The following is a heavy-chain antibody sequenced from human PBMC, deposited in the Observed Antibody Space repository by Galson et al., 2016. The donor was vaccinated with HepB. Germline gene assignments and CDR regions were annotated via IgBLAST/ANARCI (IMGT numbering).Heavy chain of an antibody. CDR3: ARDQDYYYDSRGYFWGAFDI. D-gene: IGHD3-22*01. Sequence: SVKVSCKASGGPLSSYIFNWVRQAPGQGLEWMGRIIPFLDIINNAQRFQGRLTITADKSTSTVYMELSSLRSEDTALYYCARDQDYYYDSRGYFWGAFDIWGQGTMVTVSS. CDR1: GGPLSSYI. V-gene: IGHV1-69*04. J-gene: IGHJ3*02. CDR2: IIPFLDII.